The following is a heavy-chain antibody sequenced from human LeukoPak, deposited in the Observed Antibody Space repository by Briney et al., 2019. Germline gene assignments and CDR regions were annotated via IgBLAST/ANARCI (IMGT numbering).Heavy chain of an antibody. CDR2: IDSSSAYI. J-gene: IGHJ4*02. V-gene: IGHV3-21*01. CDR3: ARVGGSFQFDY. CDR1: GFILSRYS. Sequence: PGGSLRLSCEASGFILSRYSMNWVRQAPGKGLEWVSSIDSSSAYIYYSDSVEGRFTISRDNAKNSLYLQMNSLRAEDTAVYYCARVGGSFQFDYWGQGTLVTVSS. D-gene: IGHD3-3*01.